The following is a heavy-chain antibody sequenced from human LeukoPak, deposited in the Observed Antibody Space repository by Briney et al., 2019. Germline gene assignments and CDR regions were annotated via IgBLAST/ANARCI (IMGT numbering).Heavy chain of an antibody. V-gene: IGHV4-59*01. CDR2: IYYSGST. J-gene: IGHJ3*02. CDR1: GGSISSYY. CDR3: ARDPLGYSSGWADAFDI. Sequence: SETLSLTCTVSGGSISSYYWSWIRQPPGKGLEWIGYIYYSGSTNYNPSLKSRVTISVDTSENQFSLKLSSVTAADTAVYYCARDPLGYSSGWADAFDIWGQGTMVTVSS. D-gene: IGHD6-19*01.